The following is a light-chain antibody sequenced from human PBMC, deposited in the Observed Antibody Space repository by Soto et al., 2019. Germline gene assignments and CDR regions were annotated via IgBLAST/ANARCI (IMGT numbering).Light chain of an antibody. CDR1: QSISNH. CDR2: AAS. J-gene: IGKJ1*01. CDR3: QQSYSSPPK. Sequence: DIQMTQSPSSLSASVEDRVIITCRASQSISNHLNWYQQKPGKAPKLLIFAASSLLSGVPSRFSGSRSGLDFTLTISSLQPEDFATYYCQQSYSSPPKFGQGTKVDI. V-gene: IGKV1-39*01.